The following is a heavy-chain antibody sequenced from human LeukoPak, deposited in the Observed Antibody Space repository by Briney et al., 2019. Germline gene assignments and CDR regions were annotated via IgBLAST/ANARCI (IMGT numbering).Heavy chain of an antibody. D-gene: IGHD3-3*01. CDR3: ATEKYYDFWSGYPYYYYMDV. CDR1: GGSISSGGYY. Sequence: SQTLSLTCTVSGGSISSGGYYWSWIRQPPGKGLEWIGYIYHSGSTYYNPSLKSRVTISVDRSKNQFSLKLSSVTAADTAVYYCATEKYYDFWSGYPYYYYMDVWGKGTTVTVSS. J-gene: IGHJ6*03. CDR2: IYHSGST. V-gene: IGHV4-30-2*02.